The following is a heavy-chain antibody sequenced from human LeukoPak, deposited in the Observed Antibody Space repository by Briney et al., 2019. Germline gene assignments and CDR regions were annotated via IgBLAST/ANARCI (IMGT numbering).Heavy chain of an antibody. Sequence: PSETLSLTCAVYGGSFSGYYWSWIRQPPGKGLEWIGEINHSGSTNYNPSLKSRVTISVDTSKNQFPLKLSSVTAADTAVYYCASYQDYGDYAYFDYWGQGTLVTVSS. J-gene: IGHJ4*02. V-gene: IGHV4-34*01. CDR1: GGSFSGYY. CDR3: ASYQDYGDYAYFDY. CDR2: INHSGST. D-gene: IGHD4-17*01.